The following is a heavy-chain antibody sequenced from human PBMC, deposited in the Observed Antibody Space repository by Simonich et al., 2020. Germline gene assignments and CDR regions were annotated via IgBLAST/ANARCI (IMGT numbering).Heavy chain of an antibody. CDR3: ARHAGFAFDI. V-gene: IGHV4-39*01. J-gene: IGHJ3*02. CDR2: IYYSGNT. Sequence: QLQLQESGPGLVTPSETLSLTCTVSGVSISCMSYYWGWLLQPPGKGTEWIGSIYYSGNTYHNPPLKSRVTISVDTSKNQFSRKLSSVTAADTAVYYCARHAGFAFDIWGQGTMVTVSS. CDR1: GVSISCMSYY. D-gene: IGHD6-13*01.